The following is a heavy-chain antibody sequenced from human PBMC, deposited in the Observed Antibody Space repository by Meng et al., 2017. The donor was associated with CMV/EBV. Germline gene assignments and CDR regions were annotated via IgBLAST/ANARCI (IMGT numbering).Heavy chain of an antibody. Sequence: DSGKVSCKASGYTFTSYYRHWVRQAPGQGLEWMGIIKPSGGSASYAQKFLGRVTMTRDTSTSTVYMVLGGLRSEDTAVYFCARTTGFDPWGQGTLVTVSS. CDR1: GYTFTSYY. D-gene: IGHD1-14*01. CDR2: IKPSGGSA. V-gene: IGHV1-46*01. CDR3: ARTTGFDP. J-gene: IGHJ5*02.